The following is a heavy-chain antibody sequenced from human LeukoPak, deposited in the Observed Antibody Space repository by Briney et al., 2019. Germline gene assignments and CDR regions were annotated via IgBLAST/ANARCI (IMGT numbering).Heavy chain of an antibody. CDR3: ARLTGNNWFDP. CDR2: IYYSGST. Sequence: PSETLSLTCAVSGGSISSNSYYWGWIRQPPGKGLEWIGYIYYSGSTDSKPSLKSRVSISADTSKNQFSLKLSSVTAADTAVYYCARLTGNNWFDPWGQGTLVTVSS. CDR1: GGSISSNSYY. D-gene: IGHD1-20*01. J-gene: IGHJ5*02. V-gene: IGHV4-61*05.